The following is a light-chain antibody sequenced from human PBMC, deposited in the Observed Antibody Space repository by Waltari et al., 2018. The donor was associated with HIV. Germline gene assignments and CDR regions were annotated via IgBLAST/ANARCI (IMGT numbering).Light chain of an antibody. V-gene: IGLV1-40*01. CDR1: SSNIGAGYD. CDR3: QSYDSSLRV. Sequence: QSVLTQPPSVSGAPGQRVTSSCTGSSSNIGAGYDVHWYQQLPGTAPKLLIYDNINRPSGVPDRFSGSKSGTSASLAITGLQAEDEADYYCQSYDSSLRVFGGGTKLTVL. J-gene: IGLJ3*02. CDR2: DNI.